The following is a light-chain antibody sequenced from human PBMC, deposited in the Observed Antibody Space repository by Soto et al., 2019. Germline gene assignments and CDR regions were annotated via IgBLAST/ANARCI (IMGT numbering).Light chain of an antibody. J-gene: IGKJ1*01. V-gene: IGKV1-12*01. CDR2: AAS. CDR3: QQTNRFPRT. CDR1: QDISKW. Sequence: DIQMTQSPSFVSASVGDGVTISCRAGQDISKWLAWYQQKPGKAPKLLIYAASTLETGVPSRFSGSGSGTDFHLTSSRLQPEDLATYHCQQTNRFPRTFGQGTKVEIK.